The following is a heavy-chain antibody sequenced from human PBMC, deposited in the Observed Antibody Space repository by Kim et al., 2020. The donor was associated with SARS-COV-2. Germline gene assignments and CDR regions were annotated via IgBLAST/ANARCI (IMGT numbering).Heavy chain of an antibody. J-gene: IGHJ4*02. CDR2: ISSSGSTI. D-gene: IGHD6-19*01. CDR3: ARFIAVAAPYFDY. V-gene: IGHV3-11*01. Sequence: GGSLRLSCAASGFTFSDYYMSWIRQAPGKGLEWVSYISSSGSTIYYADSVKGRFIISRDNAKNSLYLQMNSLRAEDTAVYYCARFIAVAAPYFDYWGQGTLVTVSS. CDR1: GFTFSDYY.